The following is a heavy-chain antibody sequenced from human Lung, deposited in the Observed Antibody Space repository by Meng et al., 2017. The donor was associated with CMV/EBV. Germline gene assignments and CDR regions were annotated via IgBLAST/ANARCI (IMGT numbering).Heavy chain of an antibody. CDR1: GGTFSSYA. J-gene: IGHJ3*02. V-gene: IGHV1-69*05. Sequence: SXXVSCKASGGTFSSYAITWVRQAPGQGLEWMGVIIPIFGSTNYAQRFEGRVTIVTDESTSTAYMDLNSLRAEDTAVFYCARGLADFDIWGQGTMVTVSS. CDR3: ARGLADFDI. CDR2: IIPIFGST.